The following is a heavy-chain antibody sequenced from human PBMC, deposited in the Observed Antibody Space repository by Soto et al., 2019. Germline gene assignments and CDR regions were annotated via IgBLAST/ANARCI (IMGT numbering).Heavy chain of an antibody. CDR1: GYSFTSYW. J-gene: IGHJ5*02. CDR2: IYPGDSDT. CDR3: ARHPTVDGGWFDP. D-gene: IGHD4-4*01. V-gene: IGHV5-51*01. Sequence: GESLKISCNGSGYSFTSYWIGWVRQMPGKGLEWMGIIYPGDSDTRYSPSFQGQVTISADKSISTAYLQWSSLKASDTAMYYCARHPTVDGGWFDPWGQGTLVTVSS.